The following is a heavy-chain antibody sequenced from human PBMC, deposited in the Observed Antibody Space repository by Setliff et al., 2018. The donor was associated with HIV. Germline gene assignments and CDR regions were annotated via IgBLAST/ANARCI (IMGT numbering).Heavy chain of an antibody. V-gene: IGHV1-18*01. J-gene: IGHJ4*02. CDR1: GGIFSSYT. CDR3: ARDPGYSTSWYYFDY. CDR2: ISAYNGNT. D-gene: IGHD6-13*01. Sequence: ASVKVSCKASGGIFSSYTLSWVRQAPGQGLEWMGWISAYNGNTNYAQKLQGRVTMTTDTSTSTAYMELSSLRSEDTAVYYCARDPGYSTSWYYFDYWGQGTLVTVSS.